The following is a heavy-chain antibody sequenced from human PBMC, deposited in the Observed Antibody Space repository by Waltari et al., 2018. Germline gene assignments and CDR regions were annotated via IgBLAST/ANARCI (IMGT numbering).Heavy chain of an antibody. V-gene: IGHV5-51*03. J-gene: IGHJ3*02. CDR2: IYPGDSDA. CDR3: ARDVARDAFDM. CDR1: GYSFTTYW. D-gene: IGHD5-12*01. Sequence: EVQLVQSGAEVKKPGESLKISGQGSGYSFTTYWIGWVRQMPGKGLELIGIIYPGDSDAKYRPSFQGQVTISADKSINTAYLQWSSLKASDTAMYYCARDVARDAFDMWGQGTRVTVSS.